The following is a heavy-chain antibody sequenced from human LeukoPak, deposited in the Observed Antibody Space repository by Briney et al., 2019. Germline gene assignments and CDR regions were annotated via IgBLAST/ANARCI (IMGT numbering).Heavy chain of an antibody. CDR2: ISSSSSTI. J-gene: IGHJ6*03. Sequence: PGGPLRLSCAASGFTFSSYSMNWVRQAPGQGLEWVSYISSSSSTIYYADSVKGRFTISRDNAKNSLYLQMNSLRAEDTAVYYCARQPNYYYYYMDVWGKGTTVTVSS. CDR1: GFTFSSYS. V-gene: IGHV3-48*01. CDR3: ARQPNYYYYYMDV.